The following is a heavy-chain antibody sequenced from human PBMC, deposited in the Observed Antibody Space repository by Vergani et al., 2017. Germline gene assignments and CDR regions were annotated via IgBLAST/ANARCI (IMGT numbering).Heavy chain of an antibody. D-gene: IGHD3-9*01. Sequence: QVQLVESGGGLVKPGGSLRLSCAASGFTFSDHYMSWVRQAPGKGLEWISYMSSGDAIYYAESVKGRFTVSRDNNKNKMYLQMNSLRAGDTAVYYCARATETGSSVSCNYGALDVWGQGTMVSVSS. J-gene: IGHJ6*02. CDR3: ARATETGSSVSCNYGALDV. V-gene: IGHV3-11*04. CDR2: MSSGDAI. CDR1: GFTFSDHY.